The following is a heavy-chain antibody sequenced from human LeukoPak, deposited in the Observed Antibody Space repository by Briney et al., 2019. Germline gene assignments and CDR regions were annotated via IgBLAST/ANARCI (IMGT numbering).Heavy chain of an antibody. Sequence: SQTLSLTCAISGDSVSSNSAAWNWIRQSPSRGLEWLGRTYYRSKWYNDYAVSVKSQITINPDTSKNQFSLQLNSVTPEDTAVYYCARGIPYDSSGYYRTDDAFDIWGQGTMVTVSS. J-gene: IGHJ3*02. D-gene: IGHD3-22*01. CDR3: ARGIPYDSSGYYRTDDAFDI. CDR1: GDSVSSNSAA. V-gene: IGHV6-1*01. CDR2: TYYRSKWYN.